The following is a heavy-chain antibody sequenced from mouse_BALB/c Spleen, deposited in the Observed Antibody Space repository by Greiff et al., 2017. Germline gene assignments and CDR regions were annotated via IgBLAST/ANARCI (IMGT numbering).Heavy chain of an antibody. D-gene: IGHD2-4*01. V-gene: IGHV3-6*02. J-gene: IGHJ4*01. CDR2: ISYDGSN. CDR3: ANLMITRDYAMDY. CDR1: GYSITSGYY. Sequence: EVQRVESGPGLVKPSQSLSLTCSVTGYSITSGYYWNWIRQFPGNKLEWMGYISYDGSNNYNPSLKNRISITRDTSKNQFFLKLNSVTTEDTATYYCANLMITRDYAMDYWGQGTSVTVSS.